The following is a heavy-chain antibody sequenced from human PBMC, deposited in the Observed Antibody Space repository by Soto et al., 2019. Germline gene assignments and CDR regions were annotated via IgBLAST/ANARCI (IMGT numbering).Heavy chain of an antibody. D-gene: IGHD6-13*01. Sequence: EVQLVESGGVVVQPGGSLRLSCAASGFTFDDYAMHWVRQAPGKGLEWVSLISWDGGSTYYADSVKGRFTISRDNSKNSLYLQMNSLRAEDTALYYCAKDGSSRWYRGYFDYWGQGTLVTVSS. CDR3: AKDGSSRWYRGYFDY. V-gene: IGHV3-43D*04. J-gene: IGHJ4*02. CDR1: GFTFDDYA. CDR2: ISWDGGST.